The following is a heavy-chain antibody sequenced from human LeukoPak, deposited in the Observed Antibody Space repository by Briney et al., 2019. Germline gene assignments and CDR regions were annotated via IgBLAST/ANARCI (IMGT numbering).Heavy chain of an antibody. J-gene: IGHJ4*02. D-gene: IGHD3-10*01. CDR1: GFIFSNYW. CDR3: SGGSRFVDY. Sequence: PGGSLRLSCAASGFIFSNYWMTWVRQAPGKGLEGLANIKEDGSEKYYVDSVKGRFTISRDNAKNSLFLQMNSLRVEDTAVYYCSGGSRFVDYWGQGTLVTVSS. V-gene: IGHV3-7*04. CDR2: IKEDGSEK.